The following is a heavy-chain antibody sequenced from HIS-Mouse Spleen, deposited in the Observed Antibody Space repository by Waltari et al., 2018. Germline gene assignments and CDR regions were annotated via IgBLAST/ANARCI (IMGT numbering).Heavy chain of an antibody. J-gene: IGHJ2*01. CDR2: IYYSGST. CDR1: GGSISSSSYY. D-gene: IGHD7-27*01. CDR3: ARGPLGIPNPRYWYFDL. Sequence: QLQLQESGPGLVKPSETLSLTCTVSGGSISSSSYYWGWLRQPPGKGLEWIGSIYYSGSTYYNPSLKSRVTISVDTSKNQFSLKLSSVTAADTAVYYCARGPLGIPNPRYWYFDLWGRGTLVTVSS. V-gene: IGHV4-39*07.